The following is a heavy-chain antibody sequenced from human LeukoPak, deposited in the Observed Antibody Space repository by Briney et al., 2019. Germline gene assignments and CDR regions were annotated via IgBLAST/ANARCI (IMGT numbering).Heavy chain of an antibody. CDR2: ISGSGGST. CDR1: GFTFSSYA. V-gene: IGHV3-23*01. D-gene: IGHD2/OR15-2a*01. J-gene: IGHJ4*02. CDR3: AKDGEFYFFDY. Sequence: PGGSLRLSCAASGFTFSSYAMSWVRQAPGKGLEWVSAISGSGGSTYYADSVKGRFTLSRDKSKNTLYLQMNRLRAEDTAVYYCAKDGEFYFFDYWGQGTLVTVSS.